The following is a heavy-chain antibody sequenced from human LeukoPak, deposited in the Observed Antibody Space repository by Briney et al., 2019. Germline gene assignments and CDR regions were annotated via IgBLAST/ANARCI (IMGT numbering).Heavy chain of an antibody. D-gene: IGHD2-2*01. CDR3: ARGRIYCSSTSCYHKYFQH. V-gene: IGHV4-34*01. J-gene: IGHJ1*01. Sequence: GSLRLSCAASGFTFSSYWMSWVRQPPGKGLEWIGEINHSGSTNYNPSLKSRVTISVDTSKNQFSLKLSSVTAADTAVYYCARGRIYCSSTSCYHKYFQHWGQGTLVTVSS. CDR2: INHSGST. CDR1: GFTFSSYW.